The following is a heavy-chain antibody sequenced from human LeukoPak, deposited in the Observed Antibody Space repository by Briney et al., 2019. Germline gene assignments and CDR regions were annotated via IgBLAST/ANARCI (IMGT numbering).Heavy chain of an antibody. J-gene: IGHJ4*02. V-gene: IGHV4-59*08. CDR3: ARHGHSYDTSGYYSIPDF. CDR1: GGSISSYY. Sequence: SETLSLTCTVSGGSISSYYWSWIRQPPGKGLEWIGHIHYSGGTNHNPSLKSRVTISVDTSKNQFSLTLSSVTAADTAVYYSARHGHSYDTSGYYSIPDFWGQGTLVTVSS. D-gene: IGHD3-22*01. CDR2: IHYSGGT.